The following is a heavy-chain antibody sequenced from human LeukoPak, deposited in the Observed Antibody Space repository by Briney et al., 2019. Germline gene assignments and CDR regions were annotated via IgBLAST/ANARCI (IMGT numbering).Heavy chain of an antibody. Sequence: GGSLRLSCAASGFTFSSYAMHWVRQAPGKGLEWVAVISYDGSNKYYADSVKGRFTISRDNSKNTLYLQMNSLRAEDTAVYYCARDGGRMVGVVIRRYYYYMDVWGKGTTVTVSS. D-gene: IGHD3-3*01. CDR3: ARDGGRMVGVVIRRYYYYMDV. CDR2: ISYDGSNK. CDR1: GFTFSSYA. V-gene: IGHV3-30*01. J-gene: IGHJ6*03.